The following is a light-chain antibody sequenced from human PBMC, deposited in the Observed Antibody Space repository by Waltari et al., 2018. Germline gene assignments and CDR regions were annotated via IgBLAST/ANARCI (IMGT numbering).Light chain of an antibody. CDR3: VAWDDSLSGRV. Sequence: QSVLTQPPSASGTPGQRVTISCSGSSSHIGSNYVYWYQPLPGTAPKLLIYRNNQRPSGVPDRFSGSKSGTSASLAISGLRSEDEADYYCVAWDDSLSGRVFGGGTKLTVL. CDR2: RNN. V-gene: IGLV1-47*01. CDR1: SSHIGSNY. J-gene: IGLJ3*02.